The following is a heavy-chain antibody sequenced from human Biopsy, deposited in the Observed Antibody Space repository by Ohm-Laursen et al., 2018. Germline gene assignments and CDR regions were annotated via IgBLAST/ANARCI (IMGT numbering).Heavy chain of an antibody. CDR2: IFYSGTT. CDR1: GVSISSGPYY. D-gene: IGHD3-3*01. Sequence: SETLSLTCTVSGVSISSGPYYWGWIRQPPGKGLEWIGHIFYSGTTSYNPSHKSRITISVDTSKTQLSLRLSSVTAADTAVYYCARFQAGTIEAYWGQGTLVTVSS. CDR3: ARFQAGTIEAY. J-gene: IGHJ4*02. V-gene: IGHV4-39*01.